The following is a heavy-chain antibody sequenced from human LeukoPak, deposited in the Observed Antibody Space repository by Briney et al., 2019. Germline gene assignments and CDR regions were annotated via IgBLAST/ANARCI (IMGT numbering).Heavy chain of an antibody. Sequence: PSETLSLTCTVSGGSISSSSYYWDWIRQPQGEGLEGIGSIYYSGSTYDNPSLKSRITISVNKSKNEFSLKLSSVTAADTAVYYCARLYYYGSRKSLYYFDYWGQGTLVTVSS. CDR2: IYYSGST. CDR3: ARLYYYGSRKSLYYFDY. D-gene: IGHD3-10*01. J-gene: IGHJ4*02. V-gene: IGHV4-39*01. CDR1: GGSISSSSYY.